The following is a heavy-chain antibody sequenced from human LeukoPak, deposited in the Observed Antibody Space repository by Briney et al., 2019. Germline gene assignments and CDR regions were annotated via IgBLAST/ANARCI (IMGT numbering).Heavy chain of an antibody. D-gene: IGHD4-11*01. Sequence: PGGSLRLSCAASEFTFIGYSMNWVRQAPGKGLEWVSAISGSGGSTYYADSVKGRFTISRDNSKNTLYLQMNSLRAEDTAVYYCAKDGKQSKSWYFDLWGRGTLVTVSS. CDR2: ISGSGGST. V-gene: IGHV3-23*01. J-gene: IGHJ2*01. CDR3: AKDGKQSKSWYFDL. CDR1: EFTFIGYS.